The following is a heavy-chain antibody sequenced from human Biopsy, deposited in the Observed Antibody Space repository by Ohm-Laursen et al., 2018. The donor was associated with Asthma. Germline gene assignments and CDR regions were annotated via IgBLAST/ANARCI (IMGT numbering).Heavy chain of an antibody. V-gene: IGHV1-69*13. CDR2: IIPVFGTS. CDR1: GYTFTSYY. CDR3: AREVATVDYGYYYFAMDV. D-gene: IGHD4-17*01. J-gene: IGHJ6*02. Sequence: SVKVSCKASGYTFTSYYMHWVRQAPGQGLEWMGGIIPVFGTSNYAQKFQGRVTFTADGSTSSAYMELSSLTSEDSAVYYRAREVATVDYGYYYFAMDVWGQGTTVTVSS.